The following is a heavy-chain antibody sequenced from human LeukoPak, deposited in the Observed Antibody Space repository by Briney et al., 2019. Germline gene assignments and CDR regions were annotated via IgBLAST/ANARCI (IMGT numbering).Heavy chain of an antibody. V-gene: IGHV1-3*01. D-gene: IGHD6-19*01. Sequence: ASVKVSCKASGYTFTSYAMHWVRQAPGQRLEWMGWINAGNGNTKYSQKFQGSVTITRDTSASTAYMELSSLRSEDTAVYYCAREAGYSSTFDYWGQGTLVTVSS. CDR2: INAGNGNT. J-gene: IGHJ4*02. CDR3: AREAGYSSTFDY. CDR1: GYTFTSYA.